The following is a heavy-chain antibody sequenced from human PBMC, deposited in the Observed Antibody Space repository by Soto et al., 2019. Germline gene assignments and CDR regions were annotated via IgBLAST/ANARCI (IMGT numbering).Heavy chain of an antibody. CDR2: INAGNGNT. V-gene: IGHV1-3*01. CDR1: GYTFTSYA. J-gene: IGHJ6*02. CDR3: ARAILLWFGELLKVQGMDV. D-gene: IGHD3-10*01. Sequence: ASVKVSCKASGYTFTSYAMHWVRQAPGQRLEWMGWINAGNGNTKYSQKFQGRVTITRDTSASTAYMELSSLRSEDTAVYYCARAILLWFGELLKVQGMDVWGQGTTVTVSS.